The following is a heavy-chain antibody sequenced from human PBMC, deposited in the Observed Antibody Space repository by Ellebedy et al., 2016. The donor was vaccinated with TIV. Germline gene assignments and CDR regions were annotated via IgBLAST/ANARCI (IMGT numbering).Heavy chain of an antibody. V-gene: IGHV1-2*02. J-gene: IGHJ6*02. D-gene: IGHD3-22*01. CDR1: GYTFTGYY. CDR2: INPNSGGT. CDR3: ARRGDYYDSSGYRNYYYGMDV. Sequence: ASVKVSCKASGYTFTGYYMHWVRQAPGQGLEWMGWINPNSGGTVYAQNFQGRVTMTRDTSISTAYMELSRLRSDDTAVYYCARRGDYYDSSGYRNYYYGMDVWGQGTTVTVSS.